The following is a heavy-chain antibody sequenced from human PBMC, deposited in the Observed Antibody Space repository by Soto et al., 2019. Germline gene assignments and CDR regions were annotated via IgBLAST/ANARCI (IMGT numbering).Heavy chain of an antibody. CDR2: ISGSGGST. V-gene: IGHV3-23*01. CDR3: ANWTCSVGSGYFHY. CDR1: GLTFRTYA. D-gene: IGHD2-15*01. Sequence: EVQLLESGGGLVQPGGSLRLSCAAPGLTFRTYAMTWVRQAPGKGLEWVSIISGSGGSTYYADSVKGRFTVSRDNSNNTLYVKINSRRAEDTAVYDCANWTCSVGSGYFHYGGQGTLVTVSS. J-gene: IGHJ4*02.